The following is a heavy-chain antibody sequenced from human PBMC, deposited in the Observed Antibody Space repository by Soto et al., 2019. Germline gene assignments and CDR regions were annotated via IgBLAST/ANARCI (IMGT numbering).Heavy chain of an antibody. Sequence: PGESLKISCRASGYTFSNNWIGWVRQRPGKGLEWMGIIYPGDSHSRYSPAFEGHVTISVDSSINVAYLEWRSLNTSDTAIYYCARGGRNSGWYRNFDPWGQGTLVTVSS. CDR1: GYTFSNNW. CDR2: IYPGDSHS. J-gene: IGHJ5*02. CDR3: ARGGRNSGWYRNFDP. V-gene: IGHV5-51*01. D-gene: IGHD6-19*01.